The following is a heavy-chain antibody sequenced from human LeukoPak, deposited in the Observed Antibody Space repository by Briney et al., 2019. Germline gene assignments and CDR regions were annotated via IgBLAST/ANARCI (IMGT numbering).Heavy chain of an antibody. Sequence: GRSLRLSCAASGFTFSSYGMHWVRRAPGKGLEWVAVISYDGSNKYYADSVKGRFTISRDNSKNTLYLQMNSLRAEDTAAYYCATGDAFDYWGQGTLVTVSS. CDR1: GFTFSSYG. CDR2: ISYDGSNK. CDR3: ATGDAFDY. V-gene: IGHV3-30*03. D-gene: IGHD3-10*01. J-gene: IGHJ4*02.